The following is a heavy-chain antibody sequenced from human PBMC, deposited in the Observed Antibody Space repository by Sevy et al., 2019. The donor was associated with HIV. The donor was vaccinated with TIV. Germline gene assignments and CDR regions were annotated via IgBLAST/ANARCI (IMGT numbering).Heavy chain of an antibody. CDR3: AKGLRFLEWLGMDA. CDR1: GFTFDDYA. Sequence: GGSLRLSCAASGFTFDDYAMHWVRQAPGKGLEWVSGISWNSGSIGYADSVKGRFTISRDNAKNSLYLQMNSLRAEDMALYYCAKGLRFLEWLGMDAWGQGTTVTVSS. D-gene: IGHD3-3*01. J-gene: IGHJ6*02. CDR2: ISWNSGSI. V-gene: IGHV3-9*03.